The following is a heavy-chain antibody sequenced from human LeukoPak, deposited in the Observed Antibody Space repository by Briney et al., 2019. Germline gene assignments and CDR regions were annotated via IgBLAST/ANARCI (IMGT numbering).Heavy chain of an antibody. J-gene: IGHJ5*02. Sequence: PGGSLRLSCAASGFTVSSNYMNWVRQAPGKGLEWVSVICSAGNTYYADSVKGRFTISRDNSKNTLYLQVNSLRAEDTAVYYCARGAYYYNTSGYIHSGWFDPWGQGTLVTVSS. CDR1: GFTVSSNY. V-gene: IGHV3-53*01. D-gene: IGHD3-22*01. CDR3: ARGAYYYNTSGYIHSGWFDP. CDR2: ICSAGNT.